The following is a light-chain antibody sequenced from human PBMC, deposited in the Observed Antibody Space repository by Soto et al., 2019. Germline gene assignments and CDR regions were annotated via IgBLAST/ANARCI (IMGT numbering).Light chain of an antibody. CDR3: QQYHDWPPIT. Sequence: EIVMTQSPATLSVFPGEGVTLSFRASQSVSSDLAWYPQTPGQSPRLLMYGASTRATDIPARFSGGGSGTEFTLTISSLQSEDVAISYCQQYHDWPPITFGPGTKVEIK. CDR1: QSVSSD. V-gene: IGKV3-15*01. CDR2: GAS. J-gene: IGKJ3*01.